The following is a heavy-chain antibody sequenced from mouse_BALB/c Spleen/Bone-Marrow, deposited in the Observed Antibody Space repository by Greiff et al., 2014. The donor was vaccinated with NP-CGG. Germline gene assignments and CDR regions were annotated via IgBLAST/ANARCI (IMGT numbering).Heavy chain of an antibody. D-gene: IGHD1-2*01. CDR1: GFTLNTYA. V-gene: IGHV10-1*02. CDR3: VRATAYYFDY. Sequence: EVKLVESGGGLVQPVGSLKLSCVASGFTLNTYAMNWVRQAPGKGLEWVARIKTKTNDYGTFYADSVKDRFTISRDDSQNMLYLQMNNLKTEDTAMYYCVRATAYYFDYWGQGTTLTVSS. CDR2: IKTKTNDYGT. J-gene: IGHJ2*01.